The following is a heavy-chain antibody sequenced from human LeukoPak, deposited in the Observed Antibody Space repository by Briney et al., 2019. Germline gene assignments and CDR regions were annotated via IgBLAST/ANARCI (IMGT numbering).Heavy chain of an antibody. J-gene: IGHJ2*01. D-gene: IGHD1-26*01. V-gene: IGHV3-23*01. CDR1: GFTFSSYA. Sequence: GGSLRLSCAAPGFTFSSYAMSWVRQAPGKGLEWVSAISGSGGSTYYADSVKGRFTISRDNSKNTLYLQMNSLRAEDTAVYYCAKDPSGSYGWYFDLWGRGTLVTVSS. CDR2: ISGSGGST. CDR3: AKDPSGSYGWYFDL.